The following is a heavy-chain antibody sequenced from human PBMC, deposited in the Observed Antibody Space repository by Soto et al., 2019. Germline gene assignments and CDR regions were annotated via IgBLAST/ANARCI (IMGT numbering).Heavy chain of an antibody. Sequence: SETLSLTCTVSGGSISSSSYYWVWIRQPPGKGLEWIGSIYYSGSTYYNPSLKSRVTISVDTSKNQFSLKLSSVTAADTAVYYCARRQSSSWYGLWGQGTLVTVPQ. CDR1: GGSISSSSYY. CDR3: ARRQSSSWYGL. D-gene: IGHD6-13*01. CDR2: IYYSGST. J-gene: IGHJ4*02. V-gene: IGHV4-39*01.